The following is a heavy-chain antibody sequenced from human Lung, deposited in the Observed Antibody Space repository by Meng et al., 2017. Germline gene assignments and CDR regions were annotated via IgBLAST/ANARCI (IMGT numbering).Heavy chain of an antibody. D-gene: IGHD3-10*01. CDR2: IYHSGST. CDR1: GGSISSSNW. V-gene: IGHV4-4*02. CDR3: ARGSITMVRGVSVFDP. Sequence: QVQLQAPGPGLVKPSGHLSLTCAVSGGSISSSNWWSWVRQPPGKGLEWIGEIYHSGSTNYNPSLKSRVTISVDKSKNQFSLKLSSVSAADTAVYYCARGSITMVRGVSVFDPWGQGTLVTVSS. J-gene: IGHJ5*02.